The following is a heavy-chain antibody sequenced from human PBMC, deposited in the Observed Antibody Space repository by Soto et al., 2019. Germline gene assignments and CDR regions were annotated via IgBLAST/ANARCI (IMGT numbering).Heavy chain of an antibody. CDR2: INAGNGNT. Sequence: QVQLVQSGAAVKKPGASLKVSCKASGYTFTSYAMHWVRQAPGQRLEWMGWINAGNGNTKYSQKFQGRVTITRDTSASTAYMELSSLRSEETAVYYCARVQLLGGGRGPYYYYYMDVWGKGTTVTVSS. CDR3: ARVQLLGGGRGPYYYYYMDV. D-gene: IGHD2-15*01. V-gene: IGHV1-3*01. CDR1: GYTFTSYA. J-gene: IGHJ6*03.